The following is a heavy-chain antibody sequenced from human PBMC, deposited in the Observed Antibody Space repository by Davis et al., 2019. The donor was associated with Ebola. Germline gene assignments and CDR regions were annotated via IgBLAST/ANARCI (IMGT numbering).Heavy chain of an antibody. CDR2: IIPIFGTA. Sequence: SVQVSCKASGGTFSSYAISWVRQAPGQGLEWMGGIIPIFGTANYAQKFQGRVTITADESTSTAYMELSSLRSEDTAVYYCARDAGYSNSWNDYWGQGTLVTVSS. CDR3: ARDAGYSNSWNDY. J-gene: IGHJ4*02. CDR1: GGTFSSYA. D-gene: IGHD6-13*01. V-gene: IGHV1-69*13.